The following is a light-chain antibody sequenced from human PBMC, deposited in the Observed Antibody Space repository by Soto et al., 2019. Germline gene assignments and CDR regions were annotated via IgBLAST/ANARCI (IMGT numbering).Light chain of an antibody. J-gene: IGKJ1*01. Sequence: AIQMTQSPSSLSASVGARVTITCRASQGIRNDLGWYQQKPGKAPKLLIYAASSLQSGVPSRFSGSGSVTDFTLTISSLQPEDFATYYGLQDYNYTWTFGQGTKVEIK. V-gene: IGKV1-6*01. CDR2: AAS. CDR1: QGIRND. CDR3: LQDYNYTWT.